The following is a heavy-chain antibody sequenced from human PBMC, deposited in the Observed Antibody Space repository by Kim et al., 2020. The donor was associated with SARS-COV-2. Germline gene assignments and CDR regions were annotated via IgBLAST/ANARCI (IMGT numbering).Heavy chain of an antibody. V-gene: IGHV4-30-2*01. D-gene: IGHD6-13*01. Sequence: SETLSLTCAVSGGSISSGGYSWSWIRQPPGKGLEWIGYIYHSGSTYYNPSLKSRVTISVDRSKNQFSLNLSSVTAADTAVYYCARSDSTWSAFDIWGQGTMVTVSS. CDR1: GGSISSGGYS. J-gene: IGHJ3*02. CDR3: ARSDSTWSAFDI. CDR2: IYHSGST.